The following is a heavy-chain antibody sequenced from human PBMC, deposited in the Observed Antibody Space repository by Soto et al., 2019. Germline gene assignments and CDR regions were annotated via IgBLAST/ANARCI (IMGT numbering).Heavy chain of an antibody. CDR2: ISDNGGNT. J-gene: IGHJ4*02. CDR1: GFPVSSVV. D-gene: IGHD1-1*01. CDR3: AKLYWNPRYFDY. V-gene: IGHV3-23*01. Sequence: PAGSMRLCCAASGFPVSSVVMTWVRQAPGKGLEWVSSISDNGGNTDYADSVRGRFSLSRDNSKNTLYLQMNHLKAEDTAVYYCAKLYWNPRYFDYSGQGARGTVSS.